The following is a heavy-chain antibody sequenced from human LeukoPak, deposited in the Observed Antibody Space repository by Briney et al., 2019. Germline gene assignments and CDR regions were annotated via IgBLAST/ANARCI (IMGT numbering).Heavy chain of an antibody. CDR2: FDSEDGET. V-gene: IGHV1-24*01. D-gene: IGHD6-25*01. CDR1: GYTLIELS. Sequence: ASVTVSCKVSGYTLIELSMHWVRQAPGKGLEWMGGFDSEDGETIYAQKFQGRVTITADKSTSTAYMELSSLRSEDTAVYYCARDLSGFDYWGQGTLVTVSS. CDR3: ARDLSGFDY. J-gene: IGHJ4*02.